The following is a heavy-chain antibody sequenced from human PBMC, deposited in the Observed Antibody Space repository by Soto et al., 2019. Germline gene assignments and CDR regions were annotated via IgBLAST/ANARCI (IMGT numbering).Heavy chain of an antibody. Sequence: PSETLSLICTVPGGSISSSSYYWGWIRQPPGKGLEWIGSIYYSGSTYYNPCLKGRVTISVDTSKNQFSLKLSSVTAADTAVYYCARVQGTTDHTRIAHFGYWGQGTLVPVSS. V-gene: IGHV4-39*01. D-gene: IGHD6-13*01. CDR2: IYYSGST. CDR1: GGSISSSSYY. J-gene: IGHJ4*02. CDR3: ARVQGTTDHTRIAHFGY.